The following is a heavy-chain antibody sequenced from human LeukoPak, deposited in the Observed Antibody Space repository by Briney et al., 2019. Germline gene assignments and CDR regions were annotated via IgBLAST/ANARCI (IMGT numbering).Heavy chain of an antibody. CDR2: IYYSGST. J-gene: IGHJ6*02. CDR1: GGSISSYY. CDR3: ARGSDSGFRYYYYGMDV. D-gene: IGHD5-12*01. Sequence: PSETLSLTCTVSGGSISSYYWSWIRQPPGKGLEWIGYIYYSGSTNYNPSLKSRVTISVDTSKNQFSLKLTSVTATDTAVYYCARGSDSGFRYYYYGMDVWGQGTTVTVSS. V-gene: IGHV4-59*08.